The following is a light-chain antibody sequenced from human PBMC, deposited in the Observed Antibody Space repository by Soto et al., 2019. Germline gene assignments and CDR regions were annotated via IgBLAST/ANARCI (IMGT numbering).Light chain of an antibody. CDR1: QSINNY. Sequence: EIVLTQSPVTLSLSPGERATLSCRASQSINNYLAWYQQKPGQPPRLLIYDASNRATAIPVRFSGSGSGTDFTLTISGLKPEDYAVCEGQCRGIWSPGATFGGGTKVEIK. J-gene: IGKJ4*01. CDR3: QCRGIWSPGAT. V-gene: IGKV3-11*01. CDR2: DAS.